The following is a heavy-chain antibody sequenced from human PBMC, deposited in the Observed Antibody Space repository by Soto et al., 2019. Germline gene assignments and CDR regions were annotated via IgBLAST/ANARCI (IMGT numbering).Heavy chain of an antibody. CDR1: GFTFSSYA. D-gene: IGHD3-10*01. J-gene: IGHJ4*02. CDR2: ISYDGSNK. Sequence: GGSLRLSCAASGFTFSSYAMHWVRQAPGKGLEWVAVISYDGSNKYYADSVKGRFTISRDNSKNTLYLQMNSLRAEDTAEYYCARELNGEGFDYWGQGTLVTVSS. CDR3: ARELNGEGFDY. V-gene: IGHV3-30-3*01.